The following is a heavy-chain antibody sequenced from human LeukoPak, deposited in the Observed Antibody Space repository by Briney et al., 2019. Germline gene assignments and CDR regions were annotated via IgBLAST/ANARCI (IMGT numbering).Heavy chain of an antibody. J-gene: IGHJ6*02. D-gene: IGHD5-12*01. CDR3: ARGRGYDPLRYYYGMDV. V-gene: IGHV3-48*02. CDR2: ISSSSNTI. CDR1: GFTFSTYN. Sequence: GGSLRLSCAASGFTFSTYNMNWVRQAPGKGLEWASYISSSSNTIYYADSVKGRFTISRDNAKNSLYLQMNSLRDEDTAVYYCARGRGYDPLRYYYGMDVWGQGTTVTVSS.